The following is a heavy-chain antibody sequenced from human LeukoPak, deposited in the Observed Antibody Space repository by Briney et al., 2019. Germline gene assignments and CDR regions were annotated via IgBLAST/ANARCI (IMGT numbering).Heavy chain of an antibody. Sequence: GGSLRLSCAASEFTFSAYWMHWVRQAPGKGLVWVSRIRGDGSMTNYADSVKGRFTISRDNAKNTLYLQMNSLRAEDTAVYYCARDFPGSGSTIDAFDIWGQGTMVTVSS. CDR1: EFTFSAYW. V-gene: IGHV3-74*01. J-gene: IGHJ3*02. CDR2: IRGDGSMT. D-gene: IGHD1-26*01. CDR3: ARDFPGSGSTIDAFDI.